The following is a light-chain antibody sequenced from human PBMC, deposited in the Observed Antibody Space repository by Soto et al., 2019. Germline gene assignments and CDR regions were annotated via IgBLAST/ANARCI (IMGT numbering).Light chain of an antibody. Sequence: DIQMTQSPSTLSASVGDRVTITCRASQSINNWLAWYQQKPGKAPKLLLYEASSLLSGVPSRFSCSGSGTEFTLTISSLQPDDFADYYCQQYDSDSSTFGQGTKLDI. CDR1: QSINNW. J-gene: IGKJ2*01. V-gene: IGKV1-5*03. CDR3: QQYDSDSST. CDR2: EAS.